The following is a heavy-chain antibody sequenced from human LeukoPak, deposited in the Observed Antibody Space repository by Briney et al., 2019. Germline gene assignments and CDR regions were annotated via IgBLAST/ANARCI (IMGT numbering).Heavy chain of an antibody. CDR3: AKQTGQYEVMDV. CDR1: GFTFSNYG. J-gene: IGHJ6*03. D-gene: IGHD3-9*01. CDR2: IWVGGSKK. Sequence: GGSLRLSCAASGFTFSNYGMHWVRQAPGKGLEWVAVIWVGGSKKYYADSMKGRFTISRDNSKNTLYLQMNSLRAEDTAVYYCAKQTGQYEVMDVWGKGTTVTVSS. V-gene: IGHV3-30*02.